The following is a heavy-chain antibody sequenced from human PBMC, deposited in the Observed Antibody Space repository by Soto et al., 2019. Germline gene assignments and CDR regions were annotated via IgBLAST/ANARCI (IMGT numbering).Heavy chain of an antibody. D-gene: IGHD3-22*01. CDR2: ISYDGSNK. CDR3: AKERIDYDSSGPFDY. CDR1: GFTFSSYG. Sequence: GGSLRLSCAASGFTFSSYGMHWVRQAPGKGLEWVAVISYDGSNKYYADSVKGRFTISRDNSKNTLYLQMNSLRAEDTAVYYCAKERIDYDSSGPFDYWGQGTLVTVSS. J-gene: IGHJ4*02. V-gene: IGHV3-30*18.